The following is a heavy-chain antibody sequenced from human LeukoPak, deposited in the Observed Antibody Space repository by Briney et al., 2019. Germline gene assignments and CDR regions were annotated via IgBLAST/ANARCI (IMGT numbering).Heavy chain of an antibody. D-gene: IGHD3-22*01. J-gene: IGHJ4*02. CDR2: ISAYNGNT. CDR3: ARDRDYYDGSGYWGDY. Sequence: ASVKVSCKASGYTFTSYGISWVRQAPGQGLEWMGWISAYNGNTNYAQKLQGRVTMTTDTSTSTAYMELRSLRSDDTAVYYCARDRDYYDGSGYWGDYWGQGTLVTVSS. V-gene: IGHV1-18*01. CDR1: GYTFTSYG.